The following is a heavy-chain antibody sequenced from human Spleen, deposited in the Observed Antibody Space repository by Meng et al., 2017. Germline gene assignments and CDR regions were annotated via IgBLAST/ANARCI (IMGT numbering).Heavy chain of an antibody. J-gene: IGHJ4*02. CDR2: IKQDGSEK. Sequence: GESLKISCAASGFTFTSWVRQAPGKGLEWVANIKQDGSEKYYVDSVKGRFTISRDNSKNTLYLQMNSLRAEDTAVYDCARDPYYYGSGSYSTDYWGQGTLVTVSS. CDR3: ARDPYYYGSGSYSTDY. V-gene: IGHV3-7*01. D-gene: IGHD3-10*01. CDR1: GFTFTS.